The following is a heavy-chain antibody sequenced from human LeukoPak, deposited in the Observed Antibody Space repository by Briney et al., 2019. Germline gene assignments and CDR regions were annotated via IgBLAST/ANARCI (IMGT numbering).Heavy chain of an antibody. CDR1: GFTFSSYW. Sequence: GGSLRLSCAASGFTFSSYWMSWVRQAPGKGLEWVSAISGSGGSTYFADSVKGRFTISRDNSKNTLYLQMNSLSAEDTAIYYCARGLGSSTSRHTFDIWGQGTMVTVSS. J-gene: IGHJ3*02. D-gene: IGHD2-2*01. CDR3: ARGLGSSTSRHTFDI. CDR2: ISGSGGST. V-gene: IGHV3-23*01.